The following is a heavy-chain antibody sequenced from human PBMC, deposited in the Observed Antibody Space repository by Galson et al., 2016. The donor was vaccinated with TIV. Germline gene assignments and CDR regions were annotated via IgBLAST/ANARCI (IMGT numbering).Heavy chain of an antibody. D-gene: IGHD3-3*01. CDR2: IGGSGGSP. CDR1: GFSFSNYA. Sequence: SLRLSCAASGFSFSNYAMNWVRQAPGRGLEWVSGIGGSGGSPNYGDSVKGRFTISRDNSKNILYLQMNSLRAEDTAVYYCAKRPIITIFGAGSNYCDSWGQGTLVTVSS. CDR3: AKRPIITIFGAGSNYCDS. V-gene: IGHV3-23*01. J-gene: IGHJ4*02.